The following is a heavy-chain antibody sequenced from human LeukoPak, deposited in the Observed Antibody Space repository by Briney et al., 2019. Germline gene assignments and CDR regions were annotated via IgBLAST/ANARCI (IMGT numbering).Heavy chain of an antibody. CDR3: ATDRDYDSSGYYGFDP. J-gene: IGHJ5*02. V-gene: IGHV1-46*01. CDR1: GYTFTSYY. CDR2: INPSGGST. D-gene: IGHD3-22*01. Sequence: ASVKVSCKASGYTFTSYYMHWVRQAPGQGLEWMGIINPSGGSTSYAQKFQGRVTMTEDTSTDTAYMELSSLRSEDTAVYYCATDRDYDSSGYYGFDPWGQGTLVTVSS.